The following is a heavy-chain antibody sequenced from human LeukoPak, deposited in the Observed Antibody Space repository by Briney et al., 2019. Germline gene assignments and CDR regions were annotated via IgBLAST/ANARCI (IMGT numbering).Heavy chain of an antibody. CDR2: ISSTGGTT. CDR3: AKVAAPGSTIRSDY. D-gene: IGHD2-2*01. V-gene: IGHV3-23*01. CDR1: GITFSSYG. Sequence: GGSLRLSCAASGITFSSYGMSWVRQAPGKGLEWVSSISSTGGTTYYADSVKGRFTISRDNSKNTLYLQMNSLTTEDTAVYYCAKVAAPGSTIRSDYWGQGTLVTVSS. J-gene: IGHJ4*02.